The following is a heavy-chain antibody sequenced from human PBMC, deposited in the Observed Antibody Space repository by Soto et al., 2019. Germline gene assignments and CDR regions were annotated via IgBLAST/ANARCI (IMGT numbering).Heavy chain of an antibody. CDR3: AKDLSPEVTMIEVDY. CDR1: GFTFSSYS. Sequence: GGSLRLSCAASGFTFSSYSMNWVRQAPGKGLEWVSSISSSSSYIYYADSVKGRFTISRDNAKNTLYLQMNSLRAEDTAVYYCAKDLSPEVTMIEVDYWGQGTLVTVSS. V-gene: IGHV3-21*04. J-gene: IGHJ4*02. CDR2: ISSSSSYI. D-gene: IGHD3-22*01.